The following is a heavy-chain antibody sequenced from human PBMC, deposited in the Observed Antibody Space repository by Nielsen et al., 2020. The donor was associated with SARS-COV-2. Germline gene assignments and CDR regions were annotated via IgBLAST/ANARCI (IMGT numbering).Heavy chain of an antibody. CDR2: ISSSSSYI. CDR3: ARDRGYDCGGDCYNFDY. J-gene: IGHJ4*02. Sequence: GVLKISCAASGFTFSSYSMNWVRQAPGKGLEWVSSISSSSSYIYYADSVKGRFTISRDNAKNSLYLQMNSLRAEDTAVYYCARDRGYDCGGDCYNFDYWGQGTLVTVSS. CDR1: GFTFSSYS. V-gene: IGHV3-21*01. D-gene: IGHD2-21*02.